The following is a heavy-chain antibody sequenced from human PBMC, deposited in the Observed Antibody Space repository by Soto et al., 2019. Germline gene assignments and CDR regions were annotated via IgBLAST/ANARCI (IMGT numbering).Heavy chain of an antibody. J-gene: IGHJ6*02. CDR2: ISGSGSST. Sequence: GGSLRLSSAASGFTFSSHARSRVRQATGKGLEWISAISGSGSSTYYADPVKGRFSISRDNAMITLHLKMYSLSAVDSAVYYCATVRPLCALDTAMACGAPAVVWGQGTTVTVS. D-gene: IGHD5-18*01. CDR1: GFTFSSHA. V-gene: IGHV3-23*01. CDR3: ATVRPLCALDTAMACGAPAVV.